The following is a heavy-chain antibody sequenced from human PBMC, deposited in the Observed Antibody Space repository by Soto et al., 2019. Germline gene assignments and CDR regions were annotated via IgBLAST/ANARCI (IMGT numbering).Heavy chain of an antibody. D-gene: IGHD3-22*01. CDR2: INPNSGGT. CDR1: GYTFTGYY. V-gene: IGHV1-2*04. J-gene: IGHJ3*02. CDR3: ACSQNYYDSSGLYAAFDI. Sequence: PSVKVSCKASGYTFTGYYMHWVRQAPGQGLEWMGWINPNSGGTNYAQKFQGWVTMTRDTSISTAYMELSRLRSDDTAVYYCACSQNYYDSSGLYAAFDIWGQGTMVTVS.